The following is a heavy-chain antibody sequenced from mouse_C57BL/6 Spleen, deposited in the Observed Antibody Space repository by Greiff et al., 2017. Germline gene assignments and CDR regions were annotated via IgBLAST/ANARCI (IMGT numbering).Heavy chain of an antibody. CDR2: ISSGGSYT. V-gene: IGHV5-6*01. CDR3: ARHDGYDVKYYAMDY. J-gene: IGHJ4*01. D-gene: IGHD2-2*01. CDR1: GFTFSSYG. Sequence: VQLKESGGDLVKPGGSLKLSCAASGFTFSSYGMSWVRQTPDKRLEWVATISSGGSYTYYPDSVKGRFTISRDNAKNTLYLQMSSLKSEDTAMYYCARHDGYDVKYYAMDYWGQGTSVTVSS.